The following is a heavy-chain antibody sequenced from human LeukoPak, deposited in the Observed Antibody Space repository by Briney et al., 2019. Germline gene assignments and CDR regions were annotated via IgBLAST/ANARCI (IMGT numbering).Heavy chain of an antibody. CDR3: ARVAVADFDY. J-gene: IGHJ4*02. V-gene: IGHV3-21*01. CDR1: GFTFSSHS. Sequence: GGSLRLSCAASGFTFSSHSMNWVRQAPGKGLEWVSSISSSSSYIYYADSVKGRFTISRDNAKNSLYLQMNSLRAEDTAVYYCARVAVADFDYWGQGTLVTVSS. D-gene: IGHD6-19*01. CDR2: ISSSSSYI.